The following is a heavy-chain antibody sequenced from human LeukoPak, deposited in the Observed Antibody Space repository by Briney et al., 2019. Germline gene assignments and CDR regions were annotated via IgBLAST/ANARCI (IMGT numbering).Heavy chain of an antibody. CDR3: ARDGDLDCSGGSCWVGPPFDY. CDR2: INTNTGNP. CDR1: GYTFTSYA. D-gene: IGHD2-15*01. J-gene: IGHJ4*02. Sequence: GASVKVSCKASGYTFTSYAMNWVRQAPGLGLEWMGWINTNTGNPTYAQGFTGRFVFSLDTSVSTAYLQISSLEAEDTAVYYCARDGDLDCSGGSCWVGPPFDYWGQGTLVTVSS. V-gene: IGHV7-4-1*02.